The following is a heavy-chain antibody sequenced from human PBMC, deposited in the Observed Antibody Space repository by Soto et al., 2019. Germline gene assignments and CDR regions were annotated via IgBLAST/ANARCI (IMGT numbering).Heavy chain of an antibody. J-gene: IGHJ4*02. CDR1: GFTFSTYW. CDR2: INQDGSEK. CDR3: SRSLNS. V-gene: IGHV3-7*01. Sequence: GGSLRLSCAASGFTFSTYWMDWVRQTPGKGLEWVANINQDGSEKNYVGSVKGRFTIYRDNAKNSLYLQMSSLTAEDSALYYCSRSLNSWGQGTPVTVSS.